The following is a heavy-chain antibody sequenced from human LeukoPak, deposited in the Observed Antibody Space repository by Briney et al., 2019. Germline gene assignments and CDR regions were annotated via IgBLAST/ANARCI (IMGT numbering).Heavy chain of an antibody. CDR1: GFTFSSYW. CDR2: IKEDGSQK. J-gene: IGHJ4*02. CDR3: ARRGGSSSRPSPVDY. Sequence: GGSLRLSCAASGFTFSSYWMTWVRQAPGKGPEWVANIKEDGSQKYYVDSVRGRFTISRDNAKNSLFLQMNSLRAEDTAVYYCARRGGSSSRPSPVDYWGQGTLVTVSS. D-gene: IGHD6-6*01. V-gene: IGHV3-7*01.